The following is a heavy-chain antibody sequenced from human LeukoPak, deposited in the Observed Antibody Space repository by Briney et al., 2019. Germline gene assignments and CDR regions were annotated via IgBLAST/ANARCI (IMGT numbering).Heavy chain of an antibody. CDR1: GFTFDDYA. D-gene: IGHD3-9*01. J-gene: IGHJ1*01. CDR3: AKGFSIRYFDWLLQH. CDR2: ISWNSGSI. V-gene: IGHV3-9*01. Sequence: PGRSLRLSCAASGFTFDDYAMHWVRQAPGKGLEWVSGISWNSGSIVYADSVKGRFTISRDNAKNSLDLQMNSLRAEDTALYYCAKGFSIRYFDWLLQHWGQGTLVTVSS.